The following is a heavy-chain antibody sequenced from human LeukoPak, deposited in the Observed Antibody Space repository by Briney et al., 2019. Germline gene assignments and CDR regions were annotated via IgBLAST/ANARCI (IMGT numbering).Heavy chain of an antibody. Sequence: GGSLRLSCVASGFTSSNYAMTWVRQAPGKGLECVSAISGTGVGTYYADSVKGRFTISRDNSRSTLYLQMNSLRAEDTALYYCAKDVMLRGVNPYYFDYWGQGTLVTVSS. V-gene: IGHV3-23*01. J-gene: IGHJ4*02. CDR1: GFTSSNYA. D-gene: IGHD3-10*01. CDR2: ISGTGVGT. CDR3: AKDVMLRGVNPYYFDY.